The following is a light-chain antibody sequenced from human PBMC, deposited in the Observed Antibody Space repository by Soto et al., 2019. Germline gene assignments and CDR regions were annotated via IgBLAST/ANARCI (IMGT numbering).Light chain of an antibody. CDR2: EAS. CDR3: QEYKSDSIT. V-gene: IGKV1-5*03. Sequence: VDSVPITCRASQSISRWLAWYQQKPGKAPKLLIYEASSLESGVPSRFSGSGSGTEFTLTIRNLQPDDSATYYCQEYKSDSITFGQGTRLENK. J-gene: IGKJ5*01. CDR1: QSISRW.